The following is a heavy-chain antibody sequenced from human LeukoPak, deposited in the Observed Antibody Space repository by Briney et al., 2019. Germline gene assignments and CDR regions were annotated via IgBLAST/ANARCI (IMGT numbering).Heavy chain of an antibody. V-gene: IGHV5-10-1*01. D-gene: IGHD4-23*01. Sequence: GESLKISCKGSGYSFTSYWISWVRQMPGKGLEWMGRIDPSDSYTNYSPSFQGHVTISADKSISTAYLQWSSLKASDTAMYYCARDLSTVVTPGGFDYWGQGTLVTVSS. CDR3: ARDLSTVVTPGGFDY. CDR1: GYSFTSYW. CDR2: IDPSDSYT. J-gene: IGHJ4*02.